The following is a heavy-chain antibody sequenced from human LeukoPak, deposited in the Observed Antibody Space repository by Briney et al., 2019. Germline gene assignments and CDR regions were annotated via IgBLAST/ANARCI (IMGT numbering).Heavy chain of an antibody. Sequence: ASVKVSCKASGYTFTSYYMHWVRQAPGQGLEWMGWINPNSGGTNYAQKFQGRVTMTRDTSISTAYMELSRLRSDDTAVYYCARDSPRGYPPDDYWGQGTLVTVSS. J-gene: IGHJ4*02. V-gene: IGHV1-2*02. CDR2: INPNSGGT. CDR3: ARDSPRGYPPDDY. CDR1: GYTFTSYY. D-gene: IGHD3-16*02.